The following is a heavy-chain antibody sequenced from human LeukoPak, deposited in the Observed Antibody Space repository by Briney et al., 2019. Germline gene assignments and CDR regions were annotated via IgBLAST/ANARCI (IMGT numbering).Heavy chain of an antibody. Sequence: ASVKVSCKASGYTFTSYYMHWVRQAPGQGLEWMGIINPSGGSTSYAQKFQGRVTMTRDTSTSTVYMELSSLRSEDTAVYYCARWYGDYYLGNWFDPWGQGTLVTVSS. D-gene: IGHD4-17*01. CDR1: GYTFTSYY. CDR2: INPSGGST. CDR3: ARWYGDYYLGNWFDP. J-gene: IGHJ5*02. V-gene: IGHV1-46*01.